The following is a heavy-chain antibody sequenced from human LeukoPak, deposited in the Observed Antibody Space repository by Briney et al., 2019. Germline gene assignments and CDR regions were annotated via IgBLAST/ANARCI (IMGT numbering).Heavy chain of an antibody. V-gene: IGHV4-59*08. CDR3: ARRFVGYDSSWGASDI. Sequence: SETLSLTCAVYGGSFSGYYWSWIRQPPGKGLEWIGYIYYSGSTNYNPSLKSRVTISVDTSKNQFSLKLSSVTAADTAVYYCARRFVGYDSSWGASDIWGPGTMVTVSS. J-gene: IGHJ3*02. CDR1: GGSFSGYY. D-gene: IGHD3-22*01. CDR2: IYYSGST.